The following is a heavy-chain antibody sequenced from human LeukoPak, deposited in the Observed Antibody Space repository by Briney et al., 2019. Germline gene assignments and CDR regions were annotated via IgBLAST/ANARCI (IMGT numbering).Heavy chain of an antibody. CDR1: GFTFSSYV. CDR2: ISYDGSNK. D-gene: IGHD3-10*01. V-gene: IGHV3-30-3*01. J-gene: IGHJ4*02. Sequence: GGSLRLSCAASGFTFSSYVMHWVRQAPGKGLEWVAVISYDGSNKYYADSVKGRFTISRDNSKNTLYLQMNSLRAEDTAVYYCARSGYPTLWFGELDYWGQGTLVTVSS. CDR3: ARSGYPTLWFGELDY.